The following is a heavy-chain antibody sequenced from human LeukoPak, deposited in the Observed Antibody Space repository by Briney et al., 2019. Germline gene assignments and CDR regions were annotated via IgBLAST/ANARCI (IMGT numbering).Heavy chain of an antibody. CDR2: FRPENDVP. V-gene: IGHV1-24*01. CDR1: ENRLTQLP. Sequence: ASVRVPCKLSENRLTQLPMHWVRQAPGEGLEWVGGFRPENDVPIYAQKFQGRVAMTTDTSTDTAYMELRSLKSDDTAVYFCATLLDSFWSGHSVPPEDYWGKGTLVTVSS. J-gene: IGHJ4*02. CDR3: ATLLDSFWSGHSVPPEDY. D-gene: IGHD3/OR15-3a*01.